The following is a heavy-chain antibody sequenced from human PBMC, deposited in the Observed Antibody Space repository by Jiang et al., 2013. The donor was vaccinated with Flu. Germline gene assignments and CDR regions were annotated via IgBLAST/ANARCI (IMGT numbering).Heavy chain of an antibody. Sequence: GAEVKKPGESLRISCKGSGYSFTTYWISWVRQMPGKGLEWMGRIDPSDSYTNYSPSFQGHVTISADKSISTAYLQWSSLKASDSAMYYCARHAHCSGDNCYSGYYYYGMDVWGQGTTVTVPS. J-gene: IGHJ6*02. V-gene: IGHV5-10-1*01. CDR1: GYSFTTYW. D-gene: IGHD2-15*01. CDR2: IDPSDSYT. CDR3: ARHAHCSGDNCYSGYYYYGMDV.